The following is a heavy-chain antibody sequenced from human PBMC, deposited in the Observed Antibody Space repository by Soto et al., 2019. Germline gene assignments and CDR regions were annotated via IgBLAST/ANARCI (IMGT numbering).Heavy chain of an antibody. V-gene: IGHV1-46*03. J-gene: IGHJ4*02. CDR2: IDASGGST. CDR3: GIDTRGSGSRFDY. Sequence: QVQLVQSGAEVKKPGDSVKVSCKASGYTFTDYYMHWVRQAPGQGLEWMGIIDASGGSTNYAQKFQSRVTMTRDTSTSTVYRELGRLRSEDTAVYYCGIDTRGSGSRFDYWGQGTLVTVAA. CDR1: GYTFTDYY. D-gene: IGHD3-10*01.